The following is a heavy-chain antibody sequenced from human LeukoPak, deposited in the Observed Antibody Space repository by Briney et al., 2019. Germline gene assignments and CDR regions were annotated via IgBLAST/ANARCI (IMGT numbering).Heavy chain of an antibody. D-gene: IGHD2-21*02. CDR1: GFTFSSYA. Sequence: PGGSLRLSCAASGFTFSSYAVSWVRQAPGKGLEWVSGISGNGDSTYYADSVKGRFTISRDNAKNTVYLQMSSLRVEDTAIYYCARERLSYCGADCPWGQGTQVTVSS. CDR3: ARERLSYCGADCP. J-gene: IGHJ5*02. CDR2: ISGNGDST. V-gene: IGHV3-23*01.